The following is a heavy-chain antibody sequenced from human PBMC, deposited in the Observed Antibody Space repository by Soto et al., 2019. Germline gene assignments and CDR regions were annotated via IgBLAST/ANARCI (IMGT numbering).Heavy chain of an antibody. D-gene: IGHD2-2*01. V-gene: IGHV4-61*01. CDR1: GGSVSSGSYY. Sequence: KTSETLSLTCTVSGGSVSSGSYYWSWIRQPPGKGLEWIGYIYYSGSTNYNPSLKSRVTISVDTSKNQFSLKLSSVTAADTAVYYCARRVVVPRFMFAPWGQGTLVTVSS. CDR2: IYYSGST. J-gene: IGHJ5*02. CDR3: ARRVVVPRFMFAP.